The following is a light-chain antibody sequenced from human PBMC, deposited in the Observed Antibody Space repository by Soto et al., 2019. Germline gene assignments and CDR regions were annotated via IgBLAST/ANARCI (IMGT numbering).Light chain of an antibody. CDR1: QSINSY. J-gene: IGKJ2*01. Sequence: DIQMTQSPSSLSASVGDRVTITCRASQSINSYLNWYQQKPGKDPDLLIYGASSLQSGVPSRFSGSGSGTDFRLTISRLQPEDIATHYCQRISSTPYTFGQRTKLEI. CDR2: GAS. CDR3: QRISSTPYT. V-gene: IGKV1-39*01.